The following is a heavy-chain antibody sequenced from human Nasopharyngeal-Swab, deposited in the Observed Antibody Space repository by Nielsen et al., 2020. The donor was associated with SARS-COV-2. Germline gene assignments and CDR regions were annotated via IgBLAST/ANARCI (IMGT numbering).Heavy chain of an antibody. CDR3: TRDQRTFDWPPMDV. J-gene: IGHJ6*02. Sequence: GESLKISCAASGFTFSSYWMHWVRQAPGKGLVWVSRINTDGSETGYADSVTGRFTISRDNTKNTLSLQMNSLSAEDTGIYYCTRDQRTFDWPPMDVWGQGTTVTVSS. D-gene: IGHD3-9*01. CDR1: GFTFSSYW. CDR2: INTDGSET. V-gene: IGHV3-74*01.